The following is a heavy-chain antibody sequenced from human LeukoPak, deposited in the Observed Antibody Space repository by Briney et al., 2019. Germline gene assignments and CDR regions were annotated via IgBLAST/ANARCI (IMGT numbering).Heavy chain of an antibody. D-gene: IGHD3-10*01. J-gene: IGHJ4*02. Sequence: SGPALVKPTQTLTLTCTFSGFSLSTSGMCVSWIRQPPGKALEWLARIDWDDDKYYSTSLKTRLTISKDTSKNQVVLTMTNMDPVDTATYYCARIRWFGESRVYFDYWGQGTLVTVSS. CDR2: IDWDDDK. CDR1: GFSLSTSGMC. V-gene: IGHV2-70*11. CDR3: ARIRWFGESRVYFDY.